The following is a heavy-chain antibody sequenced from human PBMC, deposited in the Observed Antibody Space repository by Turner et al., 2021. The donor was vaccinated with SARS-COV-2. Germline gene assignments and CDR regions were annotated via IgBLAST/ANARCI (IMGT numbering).Heavy chain of an antibody. CDR1: GFTFSDYW. D-gene: IGHD1-1*01. Sequence: EVQLVEAGGGLVQSGGSLRLSCAGSGFTFSDYWMGWVRQAPGKGLEWVANIKTDGSSKYYVDSVKDRFTTSRDNAKNSLYLQMYSLRAEDTAVYDCVRHGSWNFDSWGQGTLVTVSS. J-gene: IGHJ5*01. CDR3: VRHGSWNFDS. CDR2: IKTDGSSK. V-gene: IGHV3-7*01.